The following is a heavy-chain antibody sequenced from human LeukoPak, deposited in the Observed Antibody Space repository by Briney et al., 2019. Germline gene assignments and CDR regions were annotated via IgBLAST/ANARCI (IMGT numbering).Heavy chain of an antibody. CDR1: GGSISSYY. CDR2: IYNSGST. Sequence: PSETLSLTCTVSGGSISSYYWGWIRQPPGKGLEWIGGIYNSGSTYYNPSLKSRVTISVDTSKSQFSLKLSSVTASDTAVYYCARHEQWLEPWGQGTLVTVSS. D-gene: IGHD6-19*01. CDR3: ARHEQWLEP. V-gene: IGHV4-39*01. J-gene: IGHJ5*02.